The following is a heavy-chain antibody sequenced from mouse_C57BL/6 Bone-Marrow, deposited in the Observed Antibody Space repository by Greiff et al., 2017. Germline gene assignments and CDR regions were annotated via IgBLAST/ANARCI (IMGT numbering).Heavy chain of an antibody. CDR1: GYTFTSYW. J-gene: IGHJ1*03. V-gene: IGHV1-72*01. CDR2: IDPNSGGT. CDR3: AKGGAATPWYFDV. Sequence: VQLQQPGAELVKPGASVKLSCKASGYTFTSYWMHWVKQRPGRGLEWIGRIDPNSGGTKYNEKFKSKATLTVDKPSSTAYMQLSSLTSEDSAGYDGAKGGAATPWYFDVWGTGTTVTVSS.